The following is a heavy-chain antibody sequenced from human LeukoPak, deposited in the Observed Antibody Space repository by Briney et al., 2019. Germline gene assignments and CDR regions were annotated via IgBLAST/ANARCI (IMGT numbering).Heavy chain of an antibody. CDR1: GGSISSYY. V-gene: IGHV4-4*07. Sequence: SETLSLTCTVSGGSISSYYWSWIRQPAGKGLEWIGRIYTSGSTNYNPSLKSRVTMSVDTSKNQFSLKLSSVTAADTAVYYCARGYDILIPDLPFDPWGQGTPVTVSS. D-gene: IGHD3-9*01. J-gene: IGHJ5*02. CDR2: IYTSGST. CDR3: ARGYDILIPDLPFDP.